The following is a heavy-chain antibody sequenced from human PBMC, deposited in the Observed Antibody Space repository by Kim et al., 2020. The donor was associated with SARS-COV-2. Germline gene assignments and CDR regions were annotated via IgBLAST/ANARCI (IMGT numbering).Heavy chain of an antibody. CDR3: ARQWDYGSGSYRGFGY. V-gene: IGHV5-51*01. CDR1: GYSFTSYW. Sequence: GESLKISCKGSGYSFTSYWIGWVRQMPGKGLEWMGIIYPGDSDTRYSPSFQGQVTISADKSISTAYLQWSSLKASDTAMYYCARQWDYGSGSYRGFGYWGQGTLVTVSS. D-gene: IGHD3-10*01. CDR2: IYPGDSDT. J-gene: IGHJ4*02.